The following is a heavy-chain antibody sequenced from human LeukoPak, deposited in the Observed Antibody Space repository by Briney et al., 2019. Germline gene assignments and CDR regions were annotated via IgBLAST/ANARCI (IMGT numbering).Heavy chain of an antibody. Sequence: GGSLRLSCAASGFNFNNFGMHWVRQAPGKGLEWVAIITFDGGNKYYIDSVQGRFTISRDNSKNTVYLQMDSLRSDDTAVYYCARDAGYLDPWGQGTLVTVSS. CDR2: ITFDGGNK. D-gene: IGHD6-13*01. V-gene: IGHV3-30*03. J-gene: IGHJ5*02. CDR1: GFNFNNFG. CDR3: ARDAGYLDP.